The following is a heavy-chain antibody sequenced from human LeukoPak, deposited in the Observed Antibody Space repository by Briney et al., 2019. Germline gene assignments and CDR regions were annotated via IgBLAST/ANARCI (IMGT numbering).Heavy chain of an antibody. CDR1: GFTFSSYA. J-gene: IGHJ4*02. CDR3: AKDGLRSYYYDSSGYYEGFDY. Sequence: PGGSLRLSCIASGFTFSSYAMGWVRQAPGKGLEWASTISNSDGNTYYADSVKGRFTISRDNSKNTLYLQMNSLRAEDTAVYYCAKDGLRSYYYDSSGYYEGFDYWGQGTLVTVSS. CDR2: ISNSDGNT. V-gene: IGHV3-23*01. D-gene: IGHD3-22*01.